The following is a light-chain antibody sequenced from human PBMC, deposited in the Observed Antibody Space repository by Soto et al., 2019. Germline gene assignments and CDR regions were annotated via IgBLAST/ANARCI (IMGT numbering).Light chain of an antibody. CDR2: EVS. CDR1: SSDVGGYNY. J-gene: IGLJ2*01. Sequence: QSVLTQPASGSGSPGQSITISCTGTSSDVGGYNYVYWYQQHPGKAPKLMIYEVSNRPSGVSNRFSGSKSGNTASLTISGLQTEDEADYYCSSYTSSSTLVVFGGGTKLTVL. V-gene: IGLV2-14*01. CDR3: SSYTSSSTLVV.